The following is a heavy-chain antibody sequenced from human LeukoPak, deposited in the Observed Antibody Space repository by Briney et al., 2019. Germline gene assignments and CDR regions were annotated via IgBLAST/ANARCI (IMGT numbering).Heavy chain of an antibody. V-gene: IGHV4-39*07. J-gene: IGHJ6*03. D-gene: IGHD5-18*01. CDR3: ARVGIDTAMVTSDTKTYYYYYYMDV. CDR1: GDSINNNNYY. Sequence: PSETLSLTCTVSGDSINNNNYYWGWIRQPPGKGLEWIGSIYYSGSTNYNPSLKSRVTISVDTSKNQFSLKLSSVTAADTAVYYCARVGIDTAMVTSDTKTYYYYYYMDVWGKGTTVTVSS. CDR2: IYYSGST.